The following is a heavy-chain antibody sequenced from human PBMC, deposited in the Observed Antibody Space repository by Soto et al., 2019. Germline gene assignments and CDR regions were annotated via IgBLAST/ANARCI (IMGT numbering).Heavy chain of an antibody. CDR1: GGSVSSGSYY. CDR2: IYYSGST. Sequence: SETLSLTCTVSGGSVSSGSYYWTWIRLAPGKGLEWIWYIYYSGSTNYNPSLKSRVTISVDTSKNQFSLKLTSVTSADTAVYYCAGIAHDGGLDYWGQGTPVTVSS. CDR3: AGIAHDGGLDY. J-gene: IGHJ4*02. V-gene: IGHV4-61*01. D-gene: IGHD2-21*01.